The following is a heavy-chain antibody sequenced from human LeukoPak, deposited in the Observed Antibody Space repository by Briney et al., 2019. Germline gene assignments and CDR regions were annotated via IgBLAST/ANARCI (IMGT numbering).Heavy chain of an antibody. D-gene: IGHD3-22*01. V-gene: IGHV4-39*07. J-gene: IGHJ4*02. Sequence: SETLSLTCTVSGGSISSSNYYWGWIRQPPGKGLEWIGSIYYSGSTYYNPSLKSRVTISVDTSKNQFSLRLSSVTAADTAVYYCARDVYYYDSSGYSRFDYWGQGTLVTVSS. CDR3: ARDVYYYDSSGYSRFDY. CDR2: IYYSGST. CDR1: GGSISSSNYY.